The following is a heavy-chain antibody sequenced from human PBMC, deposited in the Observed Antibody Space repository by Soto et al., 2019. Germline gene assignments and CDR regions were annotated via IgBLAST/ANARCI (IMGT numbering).Heavy chain of an antibody. V-gene: IGHV3-7*01. CDR3: AKPHWKGALDAFDL. D-gene: IGHD1-1*01. CDR1: GFIFSNYW. Sequence: VQLVESGGGLVQPGGSLRLSCAASGFIFSNYWMSWVRQAPGKGLEWVSNIKQDGSQKNYVESVKGRFTISKDNAMTSLSLHMNNLRVQDTAVYYCAKPHWKGALDAFDLWGQGTMVTVPS. J-gene: IGHJ3*01. CDR2: IKQDGSQK.